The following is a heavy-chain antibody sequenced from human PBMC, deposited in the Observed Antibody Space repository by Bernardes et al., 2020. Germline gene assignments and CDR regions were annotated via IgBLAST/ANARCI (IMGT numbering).Heavy chain of an antibody. CDR3: ARDRLGCSRTSCYYGWFDP. CDR2: ISAYNGNT. CDR1: GYTFSSYG. D-gene: IGHD2-2*01. V-gene: IGHV1-18*01. J-gene: IGHJ5*02. Sequence: APVKVSCKASGYTFSSYGISWVRQAPGQGLEWMGWISAYNGNTNYAQKLQGRVTMTTDTSTSTVYMEVRSLRSDDTAVYYCARDRLGCSRTSCYYGWFDPWGQGTLVTVSS.